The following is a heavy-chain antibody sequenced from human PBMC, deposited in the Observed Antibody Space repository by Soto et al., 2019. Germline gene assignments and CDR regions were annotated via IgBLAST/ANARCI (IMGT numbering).Heavy chain of an antibody. CDR3: ARGPGELELLLAPGMDV. V-gene: IGHV4-34*01. D-gene: IGHD1-7*01. J-gene: IGHJ6*02. Sequence: SETLSLTCAVYGGSFSGYYWSWIRQPPGKGLEWIGEINHSGSTNYNPSLKSRVTISVDTSKNQFSLKLSSVTAADTAVYYCARGPGELELLLAPGMDVWGQGTTVTVSS. CDR2: INHSGST. CDR1: GGSFSGYY.